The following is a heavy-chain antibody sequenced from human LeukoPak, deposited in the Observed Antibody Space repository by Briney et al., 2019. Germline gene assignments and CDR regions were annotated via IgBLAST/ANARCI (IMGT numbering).Heavy chain of an antibody. V-gene: IGHV3-15*01. J-gene: IGHJ4*02. CDR2: IKSKTDGGTT. CDR3: TTDNYYYDSSGNFDY. Sequence: GGSLRLSCAASGFTFSNAWMSWVRQAPGKGLEWVGRIKSKTDGGTTDYAAPVKGRFTISRDDSKNTLYLQMNSLETEDTAVYYCTTDNYYYDSSGNFDYWGQGTLVTVSS. CDR1: GFTFSNAW. D-gene: IGHD3-22*01.